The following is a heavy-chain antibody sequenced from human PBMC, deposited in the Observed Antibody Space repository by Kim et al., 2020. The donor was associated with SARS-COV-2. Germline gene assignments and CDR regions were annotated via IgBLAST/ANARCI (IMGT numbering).Heavy chain of an antibody. CDR3: ARAYRGLAREDY. V-gene: IGHV4-34*01. CDR1: GGSFSGYY. Sequence: SETLSLTCAVYGGSFSGYYWSWIRQPPGKGLEWIGEINHSGSTNYNPSLKSRVTISVDTSKNQFSLKLSSVTAADTAVYYCARAYRGLAREDYWGQGTLVTVSS. D-gene: IGHD1-26*01. CDR2: INHSGST. J-gene: IGHJ4*02.